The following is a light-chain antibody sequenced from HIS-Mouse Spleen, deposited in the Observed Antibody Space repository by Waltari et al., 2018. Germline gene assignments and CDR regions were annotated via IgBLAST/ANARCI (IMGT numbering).Light chain of an antibody. V-gene: IGLV3-27*01. CDR1: VLAKKKY. CDR3: YSAADNSGV. CDR2: KDS. Sequence: SYELTQPSSVSVSPGQTARIPCSGDVLAKKKYARWFQQKPGQAPVLGIYKDSERPSGIPERFSGSSSGTTVTLTISGAQVEDEADYYCYSAADNSGVFGGGTKLTVL. J-gene: IGLJ2*01.